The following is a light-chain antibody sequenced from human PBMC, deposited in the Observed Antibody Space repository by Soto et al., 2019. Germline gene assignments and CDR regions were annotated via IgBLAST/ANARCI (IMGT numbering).Light chain of an antibody. V-gene: IGLV1-40*01. CDR2: VIN. CDR1: NSNIGAGYG. J-gene: IGLJ1*01. CDR3: QAYDSSLGAERDV. Sequence: QSVLTQPPSVSGAPGQRVTISCTGSNSNIGAGYGVHWYQQLPGTAPKLLIYVINNRPSGVPDRFSGSKSGTSASLAITGLQAEDEADYYCQAYDSSLGAERDVFGTGTKLTVL.